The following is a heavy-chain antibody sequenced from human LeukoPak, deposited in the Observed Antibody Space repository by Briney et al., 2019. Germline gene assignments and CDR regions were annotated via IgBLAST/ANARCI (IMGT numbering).Heavy chain of an antibody. Sequence: GGSLRLSCAASGFTFSSYSMNWVRQAPGKGLEWVSSISSSSSYIYYADSVKGRFTISRDNSKNTLYLQMNSLRAEDTAVYYCTRVFGGNTWAIDYWGQGTLVTVSS. D-gene: IGHD3-16*01. CDR3: TRVFGGNTWAIDY. CDR2: ISSSSSYI. V-gene: IGHV3-21*01. J-gene: IGHJ4*02. CDR1: GFTFSSYS.